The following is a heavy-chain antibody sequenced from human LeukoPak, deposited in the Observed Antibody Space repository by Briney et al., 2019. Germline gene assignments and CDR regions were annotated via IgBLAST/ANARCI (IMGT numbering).Heavy chain of an antibody. Sequence: GGSLRLSCAASGFTFNTYAMSWVRQAPGKGLEWVSYISSSSSAIFYADSVKGRFTISRDNAKNSLYLQMNSLRDEDTAVYFCARDPGDYWGQGTLVTVSS. D-gene: IGHD3-10*01. J-gene: IGHJ4*02. CDR3: ARDPGDY. CDR1: GFTFNTYA. CDR2: ISSSSSAI. V-gene: IGHV3-48*02.